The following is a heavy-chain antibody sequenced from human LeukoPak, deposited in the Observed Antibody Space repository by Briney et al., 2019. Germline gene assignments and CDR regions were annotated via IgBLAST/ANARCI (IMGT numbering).Heavy chain of an antibody. D-gene: IGHD3-3*01. V-gene: IGHV3-21*01. CDR1: GFSFSGYN. CDR3: ARVLRGYYFDY. Sequence: GGSLRLSCAASGFSFSGYNMNWVRQAPGKGLEWVSSITASSIYIYYADSVRGRFTISRDNAENSLYLQMNSLRAEDTAVYYCARVLRGYYFDYWGQGALVTVSS. J-gene: IGHJ4*02. CDR2: ITASSIYI.